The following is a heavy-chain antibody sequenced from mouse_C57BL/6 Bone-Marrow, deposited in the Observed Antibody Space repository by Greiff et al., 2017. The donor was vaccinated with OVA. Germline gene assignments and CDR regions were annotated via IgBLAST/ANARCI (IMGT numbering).Heavy chain of an antibody. V-gene: IGHV1-31*01. CDR2: IYPYNGVS. CDR3: ARRGPYEDFDY. CDR1: GYSFTGYY. Sequence: EVMLVESGPELVKPGASVKISCKASGYSFTGYYMHWVKQSHGNILDWIGYIYPYNGVSSYNQKFKGKATLTVDKSSSTAYMELRSLTSEDSAVYYCARRGPYEDFDYWGQGTTLTVSS. D-gene: IGHD2-3*01. J-gene: IGHJ2*01.